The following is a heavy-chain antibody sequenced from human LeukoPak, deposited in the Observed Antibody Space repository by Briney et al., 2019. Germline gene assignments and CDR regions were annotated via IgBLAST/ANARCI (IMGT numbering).Heavy chain of an antibody. Sequence: SETLSLTCTVSGGSISSYYWSWIRQPPGKGLEWVGYIYYSGSTNYNPSLKSRVTLSVDTSKNQFSLKLSSVTAADTAVYYCARFGDRDAFDIWGQGTMVTVSS. D-gene: IGHD3-16*01. V-gene: IGHV4-59*01. CDR3: ARFGDRDAFDI. J-gene: IGHJ3*02. CDR1: GGSISSYY. CDR2: IYYSGST.